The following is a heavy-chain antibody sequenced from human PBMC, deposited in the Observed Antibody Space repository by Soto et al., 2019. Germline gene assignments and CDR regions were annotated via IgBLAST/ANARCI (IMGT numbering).Heavy chain of an antibody. V-gene: IGHV1-18*01. CDR2: ISAYNGNT. CDR1: GYTFTSYG. Sequence: ASVKVSCKASGYTFTSYGISWVRQAPGQGLEWMGWISAYNGNTNYAQKLQGRVTMTTDTSTSTAYMELRSLRSDDTAVYYCARSSDSSSWYGAYYYYGMDVWGQGTTVTVSS. CDR3: ARSSDSSSWYGAYYYYGMDV. D-gene: IGHD6-13*01. J-gene: IGHJ6*02.